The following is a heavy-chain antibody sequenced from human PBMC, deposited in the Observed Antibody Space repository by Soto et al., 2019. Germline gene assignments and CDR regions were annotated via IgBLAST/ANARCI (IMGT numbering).Heavy chain of an antibody. CDR1: GFVFGDYA. CDR3: TRGGIDVVVPAAQGFFYYGMDV. J-gene: IGHJ6*02. V-gene: IGHV3-49*04. D-gene: IGHD2-2*01. CDR2: IRSETFGGTA. Sequence: QPGGSLRLSCITSGFVFGDYAMIWVRQAPGKGLEWVAFIRSETFGGTADYAASVKGRFTVSRDDSKRITYLQMSSLKSEDTAVYLCTRGGIDVVVPAAQGFFYYGMDVWGQGPTVTVYS.